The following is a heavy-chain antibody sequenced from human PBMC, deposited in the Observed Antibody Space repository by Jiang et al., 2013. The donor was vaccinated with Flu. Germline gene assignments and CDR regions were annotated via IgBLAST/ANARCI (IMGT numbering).Heavy chain of an antibody. CDR3: AKTVRPMPYAAEGDDY. D-gene: IGHD2-2*01. J-gene: IGHJ4*02. CDR2: ISGSGGST. Sequence: GRGLEWVSAISGSGGSTYYADSVKGRFTISRDNSKNTLYLQMNSLRAEDTAVYYCAKTVRPMPYAAEGDDYWGQGTLVTVSS. V-gene: IGHV3-23*01.